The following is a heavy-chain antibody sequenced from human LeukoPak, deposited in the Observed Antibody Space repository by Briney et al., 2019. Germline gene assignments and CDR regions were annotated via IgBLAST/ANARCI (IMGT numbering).Heavy chain of an antibody. V-gene: IGHV3-20*04. CDR2: ISWNGGST. J-gene: IGHJ4*02. D-gene: IGHD3-10*01. CDR3: AASVYGSGSYYNSNDY. CDR1: GFTFDDNG. Sequence: GGSLRLSCAASGFTFDDNGMSWVRQVPGKGLEWVSGISWNGGSTGYADSVKGRFTISRDNAKNSLYLQMNSLRVEDTALYYCAASVYGSGSYYNSNDYWGQGTLVTVSS.